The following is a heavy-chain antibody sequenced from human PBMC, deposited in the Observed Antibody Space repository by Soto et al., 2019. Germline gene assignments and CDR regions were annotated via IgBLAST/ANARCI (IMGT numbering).Heavy chain of an antibody. D-gene: IGHD3-16*02. Sequence: QVQLVQSGAEVKKPGSSVKVSCKASGGTFSSYAISWVRQAPGQGLEWMGGIIPIFGTANYAQKFQGRVTINEEESTSTAYMELSSLRSEDTAVYYCARALLYYDYVWGSYRYGAFDYWGQGTLVTVSS. CDR2: IIPIFGTA. CDR1: GGTFSSYA. CDR3: ARALLYYDYVWGSYRYGAFDY. J-gene: IGHJ4*02. V-gene: IGHV1-69*01.